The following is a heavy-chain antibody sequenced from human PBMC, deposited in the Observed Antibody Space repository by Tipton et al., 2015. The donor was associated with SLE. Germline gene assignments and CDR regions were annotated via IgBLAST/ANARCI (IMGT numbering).Heavy chain of an antibody. D-gene: IGHD2-2*01. CDR2: IYTSGST. Sequence: TLSLTCTVSGGSISSGSYYWSWIRQPAGKGLEWIGRIYTSGSTNYSPSLKSRVTISVDTSKNQFSLKLSSVTAADTAVYYCARGDMVVVPAAGGGYYYYMDDWGKGTTVPVSS. V-gene: IGHV4-61*02. CDR3: ARGDMVVVPAAGGGYYYYMDD. J-gene: IGHJ6*03. CDR1: GGSISSGSYY.